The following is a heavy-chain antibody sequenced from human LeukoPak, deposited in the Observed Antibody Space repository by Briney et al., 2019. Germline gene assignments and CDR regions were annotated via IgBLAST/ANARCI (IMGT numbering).Heavy chain of an antibody. J-gene: IGHJ4*02. Sequence: ASVKVSCKASGYIFAGSYMHWVRQAPGQGLEWMGWINPNSGGTNYAQKFQGRVTMTRDTSISTAYMELSRLRSNDTAVYYCARGLRDIVATTIDYWGQGTLVTVSS. V-gene: IGHV1-2*02. CDR3: ARGLRDIVATTIDY. CDR1: GYIFAGSY. D-gene: IGHD5-12*01. CDR2: INPNSGGT.